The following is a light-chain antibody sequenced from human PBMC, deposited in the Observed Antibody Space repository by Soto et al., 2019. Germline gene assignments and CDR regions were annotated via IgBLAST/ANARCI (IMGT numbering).Light chain of an antibody. CDR3: QQYGTSEIT. CDR2: GAS. Sequence: EIVLTQSPGTLSLPPGEIATLSCSASQSVSNNYLAWYQQKPGQAPRLLIYGASNRATGIPDRFSGSGSGTDFTLTISRLEPEDFAVFYCQQYGTSEITFGQGTRLEIK. J-gene: IGKJ5*01. V-gene: IGKV3-20*01. CDR1: QSVSNNY.